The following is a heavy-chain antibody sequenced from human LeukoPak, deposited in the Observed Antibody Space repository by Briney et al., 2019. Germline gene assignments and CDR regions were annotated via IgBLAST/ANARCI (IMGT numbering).Heavy chain of an antibody. Sequence: PSETLSLTCDVSGGSISDIINYWGWIRQPPGKGLEWIGSIYYSGSTSYNPSLKSRVTISVDTSKNQFSLKLSSVTAADTAVYYCARFVGSSWLAFDIWGQGTMVTVSS. J-gene: IGHJ3*02. D-gene: IGHD6-13*01. CDR3: ARFVGSSWLAFDI. V-gene: IGHV4-39*07. CDR2: IYYSGST. CDR1: GGSISDIINY.